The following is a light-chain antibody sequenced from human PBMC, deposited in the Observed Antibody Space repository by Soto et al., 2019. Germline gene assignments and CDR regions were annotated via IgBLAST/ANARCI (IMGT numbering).Light chain of an antibody. CDR2: AAS. CDR3: QQYSMSPLT. CDR1: LTVRGNY. Sequence: EIVLTHSPDTLSLSPGERATLSCRASLTVRGNYLAWYQQKAGQAPRLVIYAASTRATGIPDRFSASGSGTDFTLTISRLEPEDFAVYYCQQYSMSPLTFGQGTKVDIK. J-gene: IGKJ1*01. V-gene: IGKV3-20*01.